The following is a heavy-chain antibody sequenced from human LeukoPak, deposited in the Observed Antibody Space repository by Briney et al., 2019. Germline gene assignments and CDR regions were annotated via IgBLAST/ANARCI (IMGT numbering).Heavy chain of an antibody. J-gene: IGHJ6*03. CDR1: GGTFSSYA. Sequence: ASVKVSCKAYGGTFSSYAISWVRQAPGQGLEWMGGIIPILGTANYAQKFQGRVTITTDESTSTAYMELSSLRSEDTAVYYCARGSTTRASYYYYYMDVWGKGTTVTVSS. CDR3: ARGSTTRASYYYYYMDV. CDR2: IIPILGTA. V-gene: IGHV1-69*05. D-gene: IGHD1-26*01.